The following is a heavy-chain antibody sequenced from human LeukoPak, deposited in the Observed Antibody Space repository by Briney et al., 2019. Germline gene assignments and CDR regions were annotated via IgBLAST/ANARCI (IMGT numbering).Heavy chain of an antibody. CDR1: AGSISTPY. Sequence: SETLSPTSIVAAGSISTPYWSCNRHPPGKGLEWIGYIDTTQSTNYKPSLKNLVTISVDTSKTQFSLMLSAVTAADTAFYYCAIRPTAAPTGYFDYWGQGILVTVSS. J-gene: IGHJ4*02. V-gene: IGHV4-4*09. CDR3: AIRPTAAPTGYFDY. D-gene: IGHD2-2*01. CDR2: IDTTQST.